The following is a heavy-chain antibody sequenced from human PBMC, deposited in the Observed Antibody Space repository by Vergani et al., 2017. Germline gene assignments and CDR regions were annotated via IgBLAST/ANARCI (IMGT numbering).Heavy chain of an antibody. V-gene: IGHV5-51*01. CDR3: AVVTFLPTGRYRPLLDY. D-gene: IGHD2/OR15-2a*01. CDR1: GYSFTSYW. J-gene: IGHJ4*02. CDR2: IYPGDSDT. Sequence: EVQLVQSGAEVKKPGESLKISCKGSGYSFTSYWIGWVRQMPGKGLEWMGIIYPGDSDTRYSPSFQGQVTISADKSSSTAYLQWSSLKASAPAMYYCAVVTFLPTGRYRPLLDYWGQGTLVTVSS.